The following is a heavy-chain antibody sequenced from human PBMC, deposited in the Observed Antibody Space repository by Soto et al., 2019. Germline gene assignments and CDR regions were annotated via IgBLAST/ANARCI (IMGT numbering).Heavy chain of an antibody. CDR1: GFTFSSYS. CDR2: ISSSSSHI. D-gene: IGHD5-12*01. J-gene: IGHJ4*02. CDR3: ARAGDGYNPPDY. Sequence: GGSLRLSCAASGFTFSSYSMNWVRQAPGKGLEWVSSISSSSSHIYYADSVKGRFTISRDNAKNSLYLQMNSLRAEDTAVYYCARAGDGYNPPDYWGQGTLVTVSS. V-gene: IGHV3-21*01.